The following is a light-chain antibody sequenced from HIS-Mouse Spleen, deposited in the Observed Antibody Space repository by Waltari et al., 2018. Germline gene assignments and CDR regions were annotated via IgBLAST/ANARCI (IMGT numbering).Light chain of an antibody. Sequence: EIVLTQSPGTLSLSPGESATLPCRASQSVSSSYLALYQQKPGQAPRLLIYGASSRATGIPDRFSGSGSGTDFTLTISRLEPEDFAVYYCQQYGSSTWTFGQGTKVEIK. CDR3: QQYGSSTWT. J-gene: IGKJ1*01. V-gene: IGKV3-20*01. CDR1: QSVSSSY. CDR2: GAS.